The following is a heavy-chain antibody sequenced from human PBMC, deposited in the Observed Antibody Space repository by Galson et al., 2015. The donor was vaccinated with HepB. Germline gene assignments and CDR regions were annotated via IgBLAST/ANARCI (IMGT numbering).Heavy chain of an antibody. J-gene: IGHJ4*02. Sequence: SLRLSCAASGITFTNFWLTWVRQAPGKGLEWVASIKKDGTQRNYVDSVKGRSTISRDNAKQSLYLQMDGLRAEDTAIYYCYVGHYFTSWGQGTLVTVSS. D-gene: IGHD3-16*01. CDR3: YVGHYFTS. CDR1: GITFTNFW. CDR2: IKKDGTQR. V-gene: IGHV3-7*01.